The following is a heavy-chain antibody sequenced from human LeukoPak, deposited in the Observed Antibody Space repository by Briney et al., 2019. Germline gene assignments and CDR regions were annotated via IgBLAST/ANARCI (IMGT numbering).Heavy chain of an antibody. CDR1: GYTFTTYN. CDR2: ISGYNGNT. CDR3: ARHVRPIGSSWDQFNFDY. Sequence: AASVTVSCKASGYTFTTYNINWVRQAPGQGLEWMGWISGYNGNTNYAQKFQGRVTMTTDTSTGTVYMELRSLRSDDTAVYYCARHVRPIGSSWDQFNFDYWGQGTLVTVSS. J-gene: IGHJ4*02. V-gene: IGHV1-18*01. D-gene: IGHD6-13*01.